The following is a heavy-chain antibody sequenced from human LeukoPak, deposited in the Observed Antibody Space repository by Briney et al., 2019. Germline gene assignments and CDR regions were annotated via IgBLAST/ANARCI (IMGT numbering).Heavy chain of an antibody. Sequence: SETLSLTCTVSGGSISSYYWSWIRQPPGKGLEWIGYIYTSGSTNYNPSLKSRVTISVDTSKNQFSLKLSSVTAADTAVYYCARHHDFWSDYKSYNWFDPWGQGTLVTVSS. D-gene: IGHD3-3*01. CDR2: IYTSGST. V-gene: IGHV4-4*09. J-gene: IGHJ5*02. CDR1: GGSISSYY. CDR3: ARHHDFWSDYKSYNWFDP.